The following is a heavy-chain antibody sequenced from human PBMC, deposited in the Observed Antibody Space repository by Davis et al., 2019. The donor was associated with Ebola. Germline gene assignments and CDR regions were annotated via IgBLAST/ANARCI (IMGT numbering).Heavy chain of an antibody. V-gene: IGHV4-31*03. CDR2: IYYSGST. J-gene: IGHJ5*02. D-gene: IGHD3-22*01. CDR3: ARGAYYDSSGYYSNWFDP. CDR1: GGSISSGGYY. Sequence: SETLSLTCTVSGGSISSGGYYWSWIRQHPGKGLEWIGYIYYSGSTYYNPSLKSRVTISVDTSKNQFSLKLSSVTAADTAVYYCARGAYYDSSGYYSNWFDPWGQGTLVTVSS.